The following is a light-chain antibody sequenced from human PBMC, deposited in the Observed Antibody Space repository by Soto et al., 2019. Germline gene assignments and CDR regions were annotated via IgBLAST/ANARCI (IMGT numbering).Light chain of an antibody. V-gene: IGKV4-1*01. CDR3: QQYYDTHYT. J-gene: IGKJ2*01. CDR2: WAS. Sequence: DIVMTQSPDSLAVSLGERATINCKSSQSVLYSSNNKDYLAWYQQKPGQPPKLLIYWASTRESGVPDRFSGSGSGTDFTLTINRLQAEDVAVYYCQQYYDTHYTFGQGTKLEIK. CDR1: QSVLYSSNNKDY.